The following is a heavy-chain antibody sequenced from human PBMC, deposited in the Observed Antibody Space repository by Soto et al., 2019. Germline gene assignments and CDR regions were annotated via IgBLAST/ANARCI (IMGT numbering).Heavy chain of an antibody. J-gene: IGHJ3*02. D-gene: IGHD3-22*01. V-gene: IGHV5-10-1*01. CDR3: ARQRSSGYYFDAFDS. CDR1: GYSFTSYW. CDR2: IDPSDSYT. Sequence: PGESLKISCKGSGYSFTSYWISWVRQMPGKGLEWMGRIDPSDSYTNYSPSFQGHVTISADKSISTAYLQWSSLKASDTATYYCARQRSSGYYFDAFDSWGQGTMVTVSS.